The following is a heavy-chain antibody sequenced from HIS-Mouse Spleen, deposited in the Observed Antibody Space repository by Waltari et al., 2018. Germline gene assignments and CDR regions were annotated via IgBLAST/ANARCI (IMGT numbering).Heavy chain of an antibody. Sequence: QLQLQESGPGLVKPSETLSLTCTVSGGSISSSSSYWGWILPPPGKGLEWIGSIYYSGSTYYNPTLKSRVTISVDTSKNQFSLKLSSVTAADTAVYYCAREIPYSSSWYDWYFDLWGRGTLVTVSS. CDR1: GGSISSSSSY. V-gene: IGHV4-39*07. D-gene: IGHD6-13*01. J-gene: IGHJ2*01. CDR3: AREIPYSSSWYDWYFDL. CDR2: IYYSGST.